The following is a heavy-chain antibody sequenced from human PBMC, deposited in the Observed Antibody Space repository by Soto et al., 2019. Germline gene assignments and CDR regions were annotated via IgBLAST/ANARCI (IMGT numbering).Heavy chain of an antibody. J-gene: IGHJ6*02. D-gene: IGHD6-6*01. V-gene: IGHV3-7*01. CDR3: AREDSSSSYWGYYYYGMDV. Sequence: WGSLRLSCAASGFTFSSYWMSWVRQAPGKGLEWVANIKQDGSEKYYVDSVKGRFTISRDNAKNSLYLQMNSLRAEDTAVYYCAREDSSSSYWGYYYYGMDVWGQGTTVTVSS. CDR1: GFTFSSYW. CDR2: IKQDGSEK.